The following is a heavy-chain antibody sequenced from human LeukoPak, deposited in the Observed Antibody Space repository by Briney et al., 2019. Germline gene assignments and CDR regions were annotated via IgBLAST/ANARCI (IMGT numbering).Heavy chain of an antibody. CDR2: ISSSGSTI. D-gene: IGHD3-10*01. J-gene: IGHJ6*02. V-gene: IGHV3-11*01. CDR1: GFTVSSNY. Sequence: GGSLRLSCAASGFTVSSNYMSWVRQAPGKGLEWVSYISSSGSTIYYADSVKGRFTISRDNAKNSLYLQMNSLRAEDTAVYYCARAPTSPGDYYYYGMDVWGQGTTVTVSS. CDR3: ARAPTSPGDYYYYGMDV.